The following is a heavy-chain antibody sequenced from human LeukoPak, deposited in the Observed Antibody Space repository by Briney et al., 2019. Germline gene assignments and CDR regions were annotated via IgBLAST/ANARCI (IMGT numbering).Heavy chain of an antibody. J-gene: IGHJ4*02. CDR3: AKDRSSAWDSDFDY. D-gene: IGHD3-22*01. V-gene: IGHV3-9*03. CDR2: ISWNSGSI. Sequence: GGSLRLPCAASGFTFDDYGMHWVRQAPGKGLEWVAGISWNSGSIGYADSVKGRFAISRDNAKNFLYLQMNSLRAEDMALYYCAKDRSSAWDSDFDYWGQGTLVTVSS. CDR1: GFTFDDYG.